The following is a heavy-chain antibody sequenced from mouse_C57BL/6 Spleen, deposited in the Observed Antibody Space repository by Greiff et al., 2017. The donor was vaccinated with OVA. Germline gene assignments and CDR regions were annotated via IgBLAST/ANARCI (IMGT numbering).Heavy chain of an antibody. CDR3: AREGVVRAMDY. CDR1: GFTFSSYA. J-gene: IGHJ4*01. Sequence: EVKLVESGGGLVKPGGSLKLSCAASGFTFSSYAMSWVRQTPEKRLEWVATISDGGSYTYYPDNVKGRFTISRDNAKNNLYLQMSHLKSEDTAMYYCAREGVVRAMDYWGQGTSGTVSS. V-gene: IGHV5-4*01. CDR2: ISDGGSYT. D-gene: IGHD1-1*01.